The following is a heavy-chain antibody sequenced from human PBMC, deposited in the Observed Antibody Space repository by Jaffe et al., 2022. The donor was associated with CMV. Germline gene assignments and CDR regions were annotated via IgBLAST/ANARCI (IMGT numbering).Heavy chain of an antibody. D-gene: IGHD6-19*01. J-gene: IGHJ3*02. CDR3: ARGGHSSGWYSFDAFDI. CDR1: GYTFTSYD. CDR2: MNPNSGNT. Sequence: QVQLVQSGAEVKKPGASVKVSCKASGYTFTSYDINWVRQATGQGLEWMGWMNPNSGNTGYAQKFQGRVTMTRNTSISTAYMELSSLRSEDTAVYYCARGGHSSGWYSFDAFDIWGQGTMVTVSS. V-gene: IGHV1-8*01.